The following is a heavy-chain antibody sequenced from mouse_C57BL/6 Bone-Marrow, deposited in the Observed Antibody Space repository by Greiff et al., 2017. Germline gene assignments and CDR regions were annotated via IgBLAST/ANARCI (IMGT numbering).Heavy chain of an antibody. J-gene: IGHJ4*01. V-gene: IGHV1-78*01. Sequence: QVQLQQSDAELVKPGASVKISCKVSGYTFTDHTIHWMKQRPEQGLEWIGYIYPRDGSTKYNEKFKGKATLTADKSSSTAYMQLNSLTSEDSAVYFCARKFAFHYYGSSYDYAMDYWGQGTSVTVSS. CDR2: IYPRDGST. CDR3: ARKFAFHYYGSSYDYAMDY. CDR1: GYTFTDHT. D-gene: IGHD1-1*01.